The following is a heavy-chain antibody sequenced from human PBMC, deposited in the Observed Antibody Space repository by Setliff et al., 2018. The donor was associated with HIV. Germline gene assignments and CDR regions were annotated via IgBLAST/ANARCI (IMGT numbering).Heavy chain of an antibody. CDR2: ISTFDGNT. J-gene: IGHJ4*02. V-gene: IGHV1-18*01. Sequence: GASVKVSCKASGYTFTSYGISWVRQAPGQGLEWMGWISTFDGNTDYAQNVQDRVTMTTDTSTSTVYTELRSLRSDDTAVYYCARVPGDYGDNPIDYWGQGTLVTVSS. CDR1: GYTFTSYG. CDR3: ARVPGDYGDNPIDY. D-gene: IGHD4-17*01.